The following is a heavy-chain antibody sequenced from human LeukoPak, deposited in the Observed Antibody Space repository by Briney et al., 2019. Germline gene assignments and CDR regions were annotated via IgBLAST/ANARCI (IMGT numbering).Heavy chain of an antibody. V-gene: IGHV3-23*01. Sequence: GGSLRLSCAASGFTFSSYAMTWVLQAPGKGLQWVSSISGSGGNTYYADSVKGRFTISRDNSKNTLYLQMNSLRAEDTALYYCAKSGDTSCYSGFDYWGQGTLVTVSS. CDR3: AKSGDTSCYSGFDY. J-gene: IGHJ4*02. CDR2: ISGSGGNT. CDR1: GFTFSSYA. D-gene: IGHD2-2*01.